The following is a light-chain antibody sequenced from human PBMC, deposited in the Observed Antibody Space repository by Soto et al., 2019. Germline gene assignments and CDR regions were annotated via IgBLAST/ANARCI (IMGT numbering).Light chain of an antibody. CDR2: GAS. V-gene: IGKV1-39*01. CDR3: QQTFNSPIT. Sequence: DIELTQSPSSLSASVGDRVIITCRASLSISRYLHWYNQQPGKGPKVLIYGASSLQSGVSSRFSGSGSGTEFTLTISSVSPEDLGSFYCQQTFNSPITFGQGTRLEIK. CDR1: LSISRY. J-gene: IGKJ5*01.